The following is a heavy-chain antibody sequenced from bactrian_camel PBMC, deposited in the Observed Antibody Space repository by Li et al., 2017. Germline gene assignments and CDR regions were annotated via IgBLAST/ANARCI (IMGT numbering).Heavy chain of an antibody. V-gene: IGHV3S53*01. J-gene: IGHJ4*01. D-gene: IGHD1*01. CDR2: IHTKIGT. CDR3: AAEHKENYDGLWSDAADYNY. CDR1: GDWACA. Sequence: HVQLVESGGGSVQTGGSLKLSCRYSGDWACAAWFRQAPGKEREGVASIHTKIGTTYADFVKGRSTISKDNAKNTLYLQMNSLQPEDSAIYYCAAEHKENYDGLWSDAADYNYWGRGTQVTVS.